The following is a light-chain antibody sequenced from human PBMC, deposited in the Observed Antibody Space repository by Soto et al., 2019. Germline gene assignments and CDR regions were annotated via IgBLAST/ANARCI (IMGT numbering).Light chain of an antibody. J-gene: IGKJ1*01. V-gene: IGKV3-15*01. Sequence: EGETTQSPATLSVSPGERATISCRASQNVGGDLAWYQQKPGQAPRLLIYRTSTRANGTPGRFSGSGSGTEFTLTISMLQDEDVAVYYCQEYNGRSSFGQGTKVEIK. CDR1: QNVGGD. CDR3: QEYNGRSS. CDR2: RTS.